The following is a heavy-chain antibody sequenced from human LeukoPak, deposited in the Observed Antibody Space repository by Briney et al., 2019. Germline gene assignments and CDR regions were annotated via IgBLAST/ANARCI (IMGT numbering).Heavy chain of an antibody. Sequence: ASVKVSCKASGYTFTGYYMHRVRQAPGQGLEWMGWINGNSGGTNYAQKFQGRVAMTRDTSISTAYMELSRLRSDDTAVCYCARDSLVVGNYDCWGQGTLVTVSS. CDR1: GYTFTGYY. CDR3: ARDSLVVGNYDC. D-gene: IGHD2-15*01. V-gene: IGHV1-2*02. J-gene: IGHJ4*02. CDR2: INGNSGGT.